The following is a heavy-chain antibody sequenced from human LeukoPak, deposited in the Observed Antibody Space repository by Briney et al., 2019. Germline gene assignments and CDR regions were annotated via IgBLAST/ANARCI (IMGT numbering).Heavy chain of an antibody. CDR1: GYTFTSHG. CDR2: ISTYNGNT. D-gene: IGHD2-2*01. CDR3: ARDAPNIVVVPAAMYSSSRSPGSFDY. V-gene: IGHV1-18*01. J-gene: IGHJ4*02. Sequence: ASVKVSCKASGYTFTSHGISWVRQAPGQGLEWMGWISTYNGNTNYAQKLQGRVSMTTDTSTSTAYMELRSLRSDDTAVYYCARDAPNIVVVPAAMYSSSRSPGSFDYWGQGTLVTVSS.